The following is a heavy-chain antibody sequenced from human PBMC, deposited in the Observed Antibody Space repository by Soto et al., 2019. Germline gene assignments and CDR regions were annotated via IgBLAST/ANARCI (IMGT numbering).Heavy chain of an antibody. Sequence: ASVKGSCKASGYTFTSYAMHWVRQAPGQRLEWMGWINAGNGNTKYSQKFQGRVTITRDTSASTAYMELSSLRSEDTAVYYCARVGAAAGPYYFDYWGQGTLVTVSS. J-gene: IGHJ4*02. CDR3: ARVGAAAGPYYFDY. CDR1: GYTFTSYA. CDR2: INAGNGNT. D-gene: IGHD6-13*01. V-gene: IGHV1-3*01.